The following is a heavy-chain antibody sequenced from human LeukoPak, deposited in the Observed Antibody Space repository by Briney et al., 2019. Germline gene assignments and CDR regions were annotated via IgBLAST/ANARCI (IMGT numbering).Heavy chain of an antibody. CDR3: ARVSDFWSGYYLGSWDHYYYYMDV. V-gene: IGHV4-59*01. J-gene: IGHJ6*03. CDR1: GGSISSYY. Sequence: SETLSLTCTVSGGSISSYYWSWIRQPPGKGLEWIGYIYYSGSTNYNPSLKSRVTISVDTSKNQFSLKLSSVTAADTAVYYCARVSDFWSGYYLGSWDHYYYYMDVWGKGTTVTVSS. CDR2: IYYSGST. D-gene: IGHD3-3*01.